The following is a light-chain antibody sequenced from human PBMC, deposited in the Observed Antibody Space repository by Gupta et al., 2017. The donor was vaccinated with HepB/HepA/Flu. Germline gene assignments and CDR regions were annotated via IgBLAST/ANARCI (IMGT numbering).Light chain of an antibody. CDR3: NSFSNVFTLV. J-gene: IGLJ3*02. CDR2: DAY. V-gene: IGLV2-14*03. Sequence: QSALTQPASVSGSPGQSITISCTGTSDDVGGFDYVSWFQQLPGKAPKLLIYDAYNRPSGISNRCAGSKSGKTAFMTXSXLQAEDXADYYYNSFSNVFTLVFGGGTKLTVL. CDR1: SDDVGGFDY.